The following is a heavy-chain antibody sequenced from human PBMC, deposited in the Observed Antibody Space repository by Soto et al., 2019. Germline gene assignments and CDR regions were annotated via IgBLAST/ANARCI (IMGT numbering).Heavy chain of an antibody. CDR1: GYTFTNYA. CDR3: ARGPDHYDSSGYYAGFDY. D-gene: IGHD3-22*01. Sequence: ASVKVSCKAAGYTFTNYAMHWVRQAPGQRLEWMGWINAGNGSTKYSQKFQGRVTITRDTSATPADMELSSLRSEDTAGYYCARGPDHYDSSGYYAGFDYWGQGTLVTVSS. V-gene: IGHV1-3*01. CDR2: INAGNGST. J-gene: IGHJ4*02.